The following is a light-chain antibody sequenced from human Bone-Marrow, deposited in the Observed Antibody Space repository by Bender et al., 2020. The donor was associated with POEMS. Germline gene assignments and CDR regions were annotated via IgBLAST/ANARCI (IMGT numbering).Light chain of an antibody. Sequence: QSALTQPRAVSGSPGQSVTISCTGTSSNVGGYDYVSWYQQHPGKAPKLIIFDVNKRPSGVPDRFSGSKSGNTASLTVSGLQAEDEADYYCSSYAGNNFVVFGGGTKLTVL. V-gene: IGLV2-11*01. CDR3: SSYAGNNFVV. CDR2: DVN. CDR1: SSNVGGYDY. J-gene: IGLJ2*01.